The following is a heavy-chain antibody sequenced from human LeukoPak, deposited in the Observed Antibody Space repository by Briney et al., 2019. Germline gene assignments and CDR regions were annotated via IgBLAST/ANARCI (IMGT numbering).Heavy chain of an antibody. Sequence: GGSLRLSCAASGFTFSRYAMSWVRQAPGKGLEWVSAISGSGGSTYYADSVKGRFTISRDNSKNTLYLQMNSLRAEDTAVYHCAKDLDIVVVPAAIGYWGQGTLVTVSS. CDR2: ISGSGGST. D-gene: IGHD2-2*02. V-gene: IGHV3-23*01. CDR3: AKDLDIVVVPAAIGY. CDR1: GFTFSRYA. J-gene: IGHJ4*02.